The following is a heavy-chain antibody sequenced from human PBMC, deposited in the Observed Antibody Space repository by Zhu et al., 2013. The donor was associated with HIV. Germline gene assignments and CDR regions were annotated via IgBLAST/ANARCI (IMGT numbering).Heavy chain of an antibody. J-gene: IGHJ4*02. CDR3: ARDTNNSGYDY. V-gene: IGHV1-3*04. CDR1: GYTFTSSA. D-gene: IGHD2-15*01. Sequence: QVQFVQSGAEVKKPGAAVRVSCKASGYTFTSSAMHWVRQAPGQRLEWMGWINTGNGNTKYSQKFQGRATITRDTSASTAYLELSSLRSEDTAVYYCARDTNNSGYDYWGQGTRVTVSS. CDR2: INTGNGNT.